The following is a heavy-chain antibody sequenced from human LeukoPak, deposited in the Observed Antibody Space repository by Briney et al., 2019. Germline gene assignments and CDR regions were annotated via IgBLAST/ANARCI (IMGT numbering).Heavy chain of an antibody. CDR3: ARGPYCSSTSCYTEYFQH. CDR2: ISYDGSNK. J-gene: IGHJ1*01. Sequence: PGGSLRLSCAASGFTFSGYAMHWVRQAPGKGLEWVAVISYDGSNKYYADSVKGRFTISRDNSKNTLYLQMNSLRAEDTAVYYCARGPYCSSTSCYTEYFQHWGQGTLVTVSS. V-gene: IGHV3-30-3*01. D-gene: IGHD2-2*02. CDR1: GFTFSGYA.